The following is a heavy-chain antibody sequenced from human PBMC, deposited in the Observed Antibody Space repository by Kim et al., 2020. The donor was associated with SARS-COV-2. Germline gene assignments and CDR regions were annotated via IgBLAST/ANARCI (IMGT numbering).Heavy chain of an antibody. D-gene: IGHD3-10*01. CDR3: AKGGPTMVRGVIDY. Sequence: ADSVKGRFTISRDNAKNSLYLQMNSLRAEDTALYYCAKGGPTMVRGVIDYWGQGTLVTVSS. J-gene: IGHJ4*02. V-gene: IGHV3-9*01.